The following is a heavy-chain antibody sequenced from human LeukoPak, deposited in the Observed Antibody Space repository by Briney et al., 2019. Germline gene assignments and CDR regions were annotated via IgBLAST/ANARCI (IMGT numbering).Heavy chain of an antibody. CDR3: ARVWKQWLVNWFDP. J-gene: IGHJ5*02. Sequence: ASVKVSCKASGYTFTSYGISWVRQAPGQGLEWMGWINPNSGGTNYAQKFQGRVTMTRDTSISTAYMELSRLRSDDTAVYYCARVWKQWLVNWFDPWGQGTLVTVSS. CDR2: INPNSGGT. D-gene: IGHD6-19*01. CDR1: GYTFTSYG. V-gene: IGHV1-2*02.